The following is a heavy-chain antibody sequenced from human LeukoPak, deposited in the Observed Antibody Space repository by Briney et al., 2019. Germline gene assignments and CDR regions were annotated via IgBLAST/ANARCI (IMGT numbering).Heavy chain of an antibody. CDR2: IYYSGST. V-gene: IGHV4-39*01. D-gene: IGHD3-10*01. Sequence: SETLSLTCTVSGGSISSSSYYWGWIRQPPGKGLEWIGSIYYSGSTYYNPSLKSRVTISVDTSKNQFSLKLSSVTAADTAVYYCARHKAQVTMVRGVLKSYCFDYWGQGTLVTVSS. CDR1: GGSISSSSYY. J-gene: IGHJ4*02. CDR3: ARHKAQVTMVRGVLKSYCFDY.